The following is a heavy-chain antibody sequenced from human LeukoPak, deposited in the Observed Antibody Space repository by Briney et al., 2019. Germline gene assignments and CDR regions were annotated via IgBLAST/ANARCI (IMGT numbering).Heavy chain of an antibody. CDR1: GGSLSSYY. CDR3: ARGMATVNYYYMDV. D-gene: IGHD5-24*01. CDR2: IYTSGST. V-gene: IGHV4-4*07. J-gene: IGHJ6*03. Sequence: SETLSLTCTVSGGSLSSYYWSWIRQPAGKGLEWIGRIYTSGSTNYNPSLKSRVTMSIDMSKKQFSLKLSSMTAADTAVYYCARGMATVNYYYMDVWGKGTTVTISS.